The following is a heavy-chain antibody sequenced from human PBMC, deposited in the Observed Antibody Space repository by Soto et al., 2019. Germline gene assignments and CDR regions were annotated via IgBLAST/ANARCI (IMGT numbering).Heavy chain of an antibody. CDR2: IYYNGNT. Sequence: QVQLQESGPGLVKPSETLSLTCTVSGGSISNHYWSWIRQPPGKGLEWIGFIYYNGNTNYNPSLKSRVTMSVHTSKNQISLTLSSVTAADTAVYYCMRANWYSEYWGQGTLVTVSS. J-gene: IGHJ4*02. CDR3: MRANWYSEY. V-gene: IGHV4-59*11. CDR1: GGSISNHY. D-gene: IGHD2-21*02.